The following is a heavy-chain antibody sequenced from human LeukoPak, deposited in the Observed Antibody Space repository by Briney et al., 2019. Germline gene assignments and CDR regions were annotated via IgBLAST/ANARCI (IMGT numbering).Heavy chain of an antibody. CDR3: ARVWYYGSGPRWFDP. D-gene: IGHD3-10*01. J-gene: IGHJ5*02. Sequence: ASVKVSCKASGYTFTGYYMHWVRQAPGQGLEWMGWINPNSGGINYAQKFQGRVTMTRDTSISTAYMELSRLRSDDTVVYYCARVWYYGSGPRWFDPWGQGTLVTVSS. CDR2: INPNSGGI. CDR1: GYTFTGYY. V-gene: IGHV1-2*02.